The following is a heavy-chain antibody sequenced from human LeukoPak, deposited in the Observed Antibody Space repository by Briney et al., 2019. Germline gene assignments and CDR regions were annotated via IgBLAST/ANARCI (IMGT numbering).Heavy chain of an antibody. D-gene: IGHD4-17*01. CDR1: GGSINNYF. CDR3: ARRLDYGDYYAFDI. J-gene: IGHJ3*02. V-gene: IGHV4-59*01. Sequence: SETLSLTCKVSGGSINNYFWSWIRQPPGKGLEYIGFIYYSGSTNYNPSLKSRVTISVDTSKNQFSLKLSSVTAADTAVYYCARRLDYGDYYAFDIWGQGTMVTVSS. CDR2: IYYSGST.